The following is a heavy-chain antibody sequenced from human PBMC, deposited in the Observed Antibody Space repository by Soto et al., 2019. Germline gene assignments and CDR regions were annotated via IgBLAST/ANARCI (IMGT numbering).Heavy chain of an antibody. D-gene: IGHD2-8*01. CDR2: IIPILGIA. CDR1: GGTFSSYT. Sequence: QVQLVQSGAEVKKPGSSVKVSCKASGGTFSSYTISWVRQAPGQGLEWMGRIIPILGIANYAQQFQGRVTITADKSTSTAYMELSSLRSEDTAVYYCARALARGYCTNGVCYPDYWGQGTLVTVSS. J-gene: IGHJ4*02. CDR3: ARALARGYCTNGVCYPDY. V-gene: IGHV1-69*02.